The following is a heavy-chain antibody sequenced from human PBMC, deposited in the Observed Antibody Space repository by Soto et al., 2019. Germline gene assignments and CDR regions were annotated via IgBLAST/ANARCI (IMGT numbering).Heavy chain of an antibody. D-gene: IGHD2-2*01. CDR1: GFTFSSYA. V-gene: IGHV3-23*01. Sequence: GGSLRLSCAASGFTFSSYAMSWVRQAPGKGLEWVSAISGSGGSTYYADSVKGRFTISRDNSKNTLYLQMNSLRAEDTAVYYCAKDREVAPAARRTSFDYWGQGTLVTVSS. CDR3: AKDREVAPAARRTSFDY. J-gene: IGHJ4*02. CDR2: ISGSGGST.